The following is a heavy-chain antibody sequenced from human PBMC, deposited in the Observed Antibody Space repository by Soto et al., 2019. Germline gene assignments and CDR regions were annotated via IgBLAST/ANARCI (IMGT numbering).Heavy chain of an antibody. V-gene: IGHV4-31*03. CDR1: GGSISSGGYY. CDR3: ARDLGGSSRGEYNFDY. J-gene: IGHJ4*02. Sequence: QVQLQESGPGLVKPSQTLSLTCTVSGGSISSGGYYWSWVRQHPGKGLEWIGYIYYSGGTYYNPSLKSRVTISVDTSKNLFSLKLSSVTAADPAVYYCARDLGGSSRGEYNFDYWGQGTLVTVSS. D-gene: IGHD3-10*01. CDR2: IYYSGGT.